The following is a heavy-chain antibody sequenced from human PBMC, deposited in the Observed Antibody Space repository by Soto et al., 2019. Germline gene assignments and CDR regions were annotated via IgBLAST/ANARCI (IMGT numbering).Heavy chain of an antibody. D-gene: IGHD6-19*01. CDR2: ISAYNSNT. CDR3: ARDRGSSGWYPDETS. J-gene: IGHJ5*02. V-gene: IGHV1-18*01. Sequence: ASVKVSCKASGYTFTSYGISWVRQAPGQGLEWMGWISAYNSNTNYAQKLQGRVTMTTDTSTSTAYMELRSLRSDDTAVYYCARDRGSSGWYPDETSWGQGTLVTVSS. CDR1: GYTFTSYG.